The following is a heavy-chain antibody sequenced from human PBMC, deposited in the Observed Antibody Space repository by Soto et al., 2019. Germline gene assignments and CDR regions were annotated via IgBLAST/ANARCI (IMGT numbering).Heavy chain of an antibody. CDR1: GGSISSVGYS. V-gene: IGHV4-30-2*01. D-gene: IGHD2-21*02. CDR2: IYHGST. J-gene: IGHJ5*02. CDR3: ARVAYCGGDCYRGFDP. Sequence: SETLSLTCAVSGGSISSVGYSWSWIRQPPGKGLEWIGYIYHGSTYYNPSLKSRATISVDRAKNQLSLKLSSVTAADTAVYYCARVAYCGGDCYRGFDPWGQGTLVTVSS.